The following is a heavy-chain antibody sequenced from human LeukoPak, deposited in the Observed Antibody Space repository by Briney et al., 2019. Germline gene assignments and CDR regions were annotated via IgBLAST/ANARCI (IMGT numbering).Heavy chain of an antibody. CDR2: INSDGSST. CDR3: ARGSSGWYELAYFDY. CDR1: GFTFSSYW. J-gene: IGHJ4*02. D-gene: IGHD6-19*01. V-gene: IGHV3-74*01. Sequence: GGSLRLSCAASGFTFSSYWMHWVRQVPGKGLVWVSRINSDGSSTSYADSVKGRFTISRDNAKNTLYLQMNSLRAEDTAVYYCARGSSGWYELAYFDYWGQGTLVTVSS.